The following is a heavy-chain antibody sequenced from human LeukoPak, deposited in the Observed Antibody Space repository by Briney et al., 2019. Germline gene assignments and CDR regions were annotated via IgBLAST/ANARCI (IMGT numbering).Heavy chain of an antibody. Sequence: PGGSLRLSCVASGFTVSSNYMSWVRHAPGKGLEWVGRIKSVSDGGTTVYAAPVRGRFTISRDDSKNTVFLQLSSVKTEDTAVYYCARVDYDILSGYETPEDWGQGTLVTVSS. J-gene: IGHJ4*02. V-gene: IGHV3-15*05. D-gene: IGHD3-9*01. CDR2: IKSVSDGGTT. CDR1: GFTVSSNY. CDR3: ARVDYDILSGYETPED.